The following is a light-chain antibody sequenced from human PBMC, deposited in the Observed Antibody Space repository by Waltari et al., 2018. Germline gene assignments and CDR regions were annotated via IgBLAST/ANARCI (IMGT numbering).Light chain of an antibody. Sequence: NFLLTQPPSVSESPGKTVTLSCSRNSGNIASSYIQWHQQRPRSAPQILNYEDNRRSFGVPERFSGSIDMSSNSASLSISGLQAEDEADYYCQSYDRSSLVFGGGTHLTVL. J-gene: IGLJ7*01. CDR3: QSYDRSSLV. V-gene: IGLV6-57*04. CDR1: SGNIASSY. CDR2: EDN.